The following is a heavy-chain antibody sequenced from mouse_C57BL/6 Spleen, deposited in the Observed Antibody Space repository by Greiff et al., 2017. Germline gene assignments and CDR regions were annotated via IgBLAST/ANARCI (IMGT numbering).Heavy chain of an antibody. D-gene: IGHD1-1*01. CDR3: ARRGYYYGSSYCWYFDV. CDR1: GYSFTGYY. CDR2: INPSTGGT. J-gene: IGHJ1*03. Sequence: VQLKESGPELVKPGASVKISCKASGYSFTGYYMNWVKQSPEKSLEWIGEINPSTGGTTYNQKFKAKATLTVDKSSSTAYMQLKSLTSEDSAVYYCARRGYYYGSSYCWYFDVWGTGTTVTVSS. V-gene: IGHV1-42*01.